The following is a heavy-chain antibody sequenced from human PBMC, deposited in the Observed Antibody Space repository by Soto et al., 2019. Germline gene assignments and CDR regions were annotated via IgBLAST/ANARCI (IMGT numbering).Heavy chain of an antibody. J-gene: IGHJ3*02. Sequence: SVKVSCKASGGTFSSYAISWVRQAPGQGLEWMGGIIPIFGTANYAQKFQGRVTITADESTSTAYMELSSLRSEDTAVYYCARDPPYYYDSSGYSKAAFDIWGQGTMVTVSS. D-gene: IGHD3-22*01. CDR2: IIPIFGTA. CDR3: ARDPPYYYDSSGYSKAAFDI. V-gene: IGHV1-69*13. CDR1: GGTFSSYA.